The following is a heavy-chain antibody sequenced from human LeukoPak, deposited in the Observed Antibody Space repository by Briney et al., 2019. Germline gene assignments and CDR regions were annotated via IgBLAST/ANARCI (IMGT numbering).Heavy chain of an antibody. J-gene: IGHJ6*03. V-gene: IGHV1-69*01. CDR2: IIPIFGTA. CDR3: ARDFGYSSSWYYYYMDV. D-gene: IGHD6-13*01. Sequence: SVKVPCKASGGTFSSYAISWVRQAPGQGLEWMGGIIPIFGTANYAQKFQGRVTITADESTSTAYMELSSLRSEDTAVYYCARDFGYSSSWYYYYMDVWGKGTTVTVSS. CDR1: GGTFSSYA.